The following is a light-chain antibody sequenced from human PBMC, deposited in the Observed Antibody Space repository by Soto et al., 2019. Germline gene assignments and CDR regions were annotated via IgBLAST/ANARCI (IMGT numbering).Light chain of an antibody. CDR2: SAS. CDR1: QSINSNY. Sequence: EIVLTQSPGTLSLSPLEIATLSCRASQSINSNYFAWYQQKPGQAPRLLFYSASSRVSGIPDRFTASGSGTDFTLTISSLEPEDFAVYYCQQRSNWPITFGQGTRLEIK. J-gene: IGKJ5*01. V-gene: IGKV3D-20*02. CDR3: QQRSNWPIT.